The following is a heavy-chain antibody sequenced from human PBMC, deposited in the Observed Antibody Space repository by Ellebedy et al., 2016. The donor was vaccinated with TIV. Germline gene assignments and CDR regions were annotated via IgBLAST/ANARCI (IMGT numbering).Heavy chain of an antibody. CDR1: GFTITAHG. Sequence: PGGSLRLSCAASGFTITAHGMTWVRQAPGKGLEWVSSLTFDGKNTFYANSVKGRFTISRDSSKNTLYLQLNSLTPEDTALYYCARGSFASDYWGRGTLVTVSS. CDR3: ARGSFASDY. V-gene: IGHV3-23*01. CDR2: LTFDGKNT. D-gene: IGHD3-16*01. J-gene: IGHJ4*02.